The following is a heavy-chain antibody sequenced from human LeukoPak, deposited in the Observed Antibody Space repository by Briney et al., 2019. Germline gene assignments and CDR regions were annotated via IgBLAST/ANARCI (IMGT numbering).Heavy chain of an antibody. CDR2: IYYSTST. CDR1: GGSITSSIDY. Sequence: PSETLSLTCTVSGGSITSSIDYWGWVRQPPGKGLEWIATIYYSTSTQYNPSLKSRVTMSVDTSKNQFSLKLSSMTAADTAVYYCARHQCSGTRCHNFYFYGMDVWGQGTTVTVSS. V-gene: IGHV4-39*01. J-gene: IGHJ6*02. D-gene: IGHD2-2*02. CDR3: ARHQCSGTRCHNFYFYGMDV.